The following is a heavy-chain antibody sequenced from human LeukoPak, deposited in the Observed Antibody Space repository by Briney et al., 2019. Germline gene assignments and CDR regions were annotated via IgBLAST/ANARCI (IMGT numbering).Heavy chain of an antibody. CDR1: GFTFSSYG. Sequence: GSLRLSCAASGFTFSSYGMHWVRQAPGKGLEWVAVKWYDGSNKYYADSVKGRFTISRDNSKNTLYLQMNSLRAEDTAVYYCARDGYTYYYDSSGYPRYWGQGTLVTVSS. J-gene: IGHJ4*02. CDR3: ARDGYTYYYDSSGYPRY. V-gene: IGHV3-33*01. CDR2: KWYDGSNK. D-gene: IGHD3-22*01.